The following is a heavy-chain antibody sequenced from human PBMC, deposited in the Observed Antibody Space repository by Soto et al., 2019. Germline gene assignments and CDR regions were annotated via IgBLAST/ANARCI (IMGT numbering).Heavy chain of an antibody. D-gene: IGHD6-19*01. CDR1: GCTFSSYA. Sequence: SVKVSCKASGCTFSSYAISWVRQAPGQGLEWMGGIIPIFGTANYAQKFQGRVTITADKSTSTAYMELSSLRSEDTAVYYCARDRYSCGWYAAFDIWGQGTRVTVS. CDR2: IIPIFGTA. CDR3: ARDRYSCGWYAAFDI. J-gene: IGHJ3*02. V-gene: IGHV1-69*06.